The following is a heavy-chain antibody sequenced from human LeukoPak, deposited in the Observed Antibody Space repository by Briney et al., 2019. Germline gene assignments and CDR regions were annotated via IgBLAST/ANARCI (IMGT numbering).Heavy chain of an antibody. CDR3: ARVTYYYDRSEGVVDY. Sequence: SDTLSLTCTVSGGSISSYDCSSIRQPPGKGREWSGYIYYSGTTNYNPSLDSRVAISVGTSMTQFSLTVSSVNAADTDVYYCARVTYYYDRSEGVVDYWGQGTLVIVSS. CDR2: IYYSGTT. J-gene: IGHJ4*02. D-gene: IGHD3-22*01. CDR1: GGSISSYD. V-gene: IGHV4-59*07.